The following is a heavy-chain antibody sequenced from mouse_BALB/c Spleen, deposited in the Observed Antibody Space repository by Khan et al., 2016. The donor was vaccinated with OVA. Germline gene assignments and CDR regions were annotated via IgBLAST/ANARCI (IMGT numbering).Heavy chain of an antibody. V-gene: IGHV1-4*01. CDR3: VRDGAYHRNDGWFAY. D-gene: IGHD2-14*01. J-gene: IGHJ3*01. CDR1: GYTFTSYT. Sequence: QVQPKESGAELARPGASVKMSCKASGYTFTSYTIHWIKERPGQGLEWIGYINPSNGYTNYNQKFKDKATLTTDKSSTTAYLQLSSLTSDDSAVYNCVRDGAYHRNDGWFAYWGQGTLVTVSA. CDR2: INPSNGYT.